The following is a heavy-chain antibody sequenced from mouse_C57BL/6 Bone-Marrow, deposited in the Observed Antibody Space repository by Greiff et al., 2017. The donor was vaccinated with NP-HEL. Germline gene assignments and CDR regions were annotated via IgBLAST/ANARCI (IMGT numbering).Heavy chain of an antibody. CDR3: ARRYYYGSSLYAMDY. D-gene: IGHD1-1*01. J-gene: IGHJ4*01. V-gene: IGHV1-53*01. Sequence: QVQLQQPGTELVKPGASGYTFTSYWMHWVKQRPGQGLEWIGNINPSNGGTNYNEKFKSKATLTVDKSSSTAYMQLSSLTSEDSAVYYCARRYYYGSSLYAMDYWGQGTSVTVSS. CDR2: INPSNGGT. CDR1: GYTFTSYW.